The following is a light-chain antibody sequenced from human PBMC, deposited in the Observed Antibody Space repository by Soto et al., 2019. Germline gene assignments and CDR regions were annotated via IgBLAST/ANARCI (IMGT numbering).Light chain of an antibody. J-gene: IGLJ3*02. CDR2: SNN. CDR3: AAWDDSLNGPV. Sequence: QSVLTQPPSASGTPGQRVTISCSGSSSNIGSNTVNWYQQLPGTAPKLLIYSNNQMPSGVPDRFSASKSCTSASLAISGLQSEDEADYYCAAWDDSLNGPVFGGGTKLTVL. CDR1: SSNIGSNT. V-gene: IGLV1-44*01.